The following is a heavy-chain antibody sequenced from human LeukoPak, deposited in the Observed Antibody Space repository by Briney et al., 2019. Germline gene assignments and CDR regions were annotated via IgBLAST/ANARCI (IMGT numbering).Heavy chain of an antibody. CDR1: GFTFSSYA. D-gene: IGHD6-19*01. Sequence: PGGSLRLSCAASGFTFSSYAMSWVRQAPGKGLEWVSSISGGAASTDYVDSVKGRLTISRDNSKNTLYLQMNSLRAEDTAVYYCAKYGIEVAGKALPDWWGQGTLVTVSS. CDR2: ISGGAAST. V-gene: IGHV3-23*01. CDR3: AKYGIEVAGKALPDW. J-gene: IGHJ4*02.